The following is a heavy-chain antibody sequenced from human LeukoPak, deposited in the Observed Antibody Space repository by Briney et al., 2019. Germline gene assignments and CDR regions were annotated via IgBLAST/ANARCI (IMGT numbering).Heavy chain of an antibody. CDR1: GFTFDDYA. D-gene: IGHD3-22*01. J-gene: IGHJ3*02. CDR2: ISWNSGSI. CDR3: AKSDSSTTGAFDI. Sequence: GRSLRLSCAASGFTFDDYAIPWVRQAPGKGLEWVSGISWNSGSIGYADSVKGRFSISRDNAKNSLYLQMNSLRAEDTALYYCAKSDSSTTGAFDIWGQGTMVTVSS. V-gene: IGHV3-9*01.